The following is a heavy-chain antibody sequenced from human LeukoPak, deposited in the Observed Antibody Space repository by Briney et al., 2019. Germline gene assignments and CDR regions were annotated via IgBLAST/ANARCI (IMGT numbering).Heavy chain of an antibody. V-gene: IGHV3-23*01. D-gene: IGHD6-19*01. CDR2: ISGSGSST. CDR3: AKDYFWGNSSGWYDALDY. CDR1: GFTFSSYA. Sequence: GGSLRLSCAASGFTFSSYAMSWVRQAPGKGLEWVSAISGSGSSTYYADSVKGRFAISRDNSKNTLYLQMNSLRAEDTAVYYCAKDYFWGNSSGWYDALDYWGQGTLVTVSS. J-gene: IGHJ4*02.